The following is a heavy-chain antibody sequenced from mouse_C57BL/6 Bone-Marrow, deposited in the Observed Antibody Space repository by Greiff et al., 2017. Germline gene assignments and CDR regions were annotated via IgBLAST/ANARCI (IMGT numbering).Heavy chain of an antibody. Sequence: EVQLQQSGPELVKPGASVKISCKASGYTFTDYYMNWVKQSHGQSLEWIGDINPNNGGTSYNQKFKGKATLTVDKSSSTAYMELRSLTSEDSAVYYCARRDSKNAMDYWGQGTSVTVSS. CDR1: GYTFTDYY. CDR2: INPNNGGT. J-gene: IGHJ4*01. CDR3: ARRDSKNAMDY. V-gene: IGHV1-26*01. D-gene: IGHD2-5*01.